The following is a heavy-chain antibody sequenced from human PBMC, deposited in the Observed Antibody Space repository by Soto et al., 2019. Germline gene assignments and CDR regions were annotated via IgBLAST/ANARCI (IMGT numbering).Heavy chain of an antibody. CDR1: GFTFSNYA. CDR2: ISGNGVNT. CDR3: VRWRSNRGGYSPVCDS. J-gene: IGHJ4*02. V-gene: IGHV3-64*01. D-gene: IGHD2-15*01. Sequence: ELQLVESGGGLVQPGGSLRLSCAASGFTFSNYAMHWVRQAPGKGLEFVSAISGNGVNTHYANSVRGRFTISRDTSKNTLYLQMGCLRADDMAVYYCVRWRSNRGGYSPVCDSWGQGTLVTVSS.